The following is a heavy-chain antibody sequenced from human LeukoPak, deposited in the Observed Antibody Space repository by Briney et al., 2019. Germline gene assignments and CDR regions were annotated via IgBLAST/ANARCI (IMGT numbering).Heavy chain of an antibody. V-gene: IGHV3-53*01. Sequence: GGSLRLSCAASGFTVSSNYMSWVRQAPGKGLEWVSVIYSGGSTYYADSVKGRFTISRDNSKNTLYLQMNSLRAEDTAVYYCEGSTYYYDSSGYSEGDAFDIWGQGTMVTVSS. D-gene: IGHD3-22*01. CDR3: EGSTYYYDSSGYSEGDAFDI. CDR1: GFTVSSNY. J-gene: IGHJ3*02. CDR2: IYSGGST.